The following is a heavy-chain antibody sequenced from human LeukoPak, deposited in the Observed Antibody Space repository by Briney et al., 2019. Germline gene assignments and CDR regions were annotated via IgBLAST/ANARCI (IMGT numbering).Heavy chain of an antibody. D-gene: IGHD6-13*01. J-gene: IGHJ4*02. Sequence: GGSLRLSCEASGFTFNNYAMNWVRQAPGKGLEWVSGISGFGGSTYYAPSVKGRLTISRDNFGNMLYLHLDSLRVEDTAIYYCARRSGSSWPSFDYWGQGALVTVSS. CDR3: ARRSGSSWPSFDY. CDR1: GFTFNNYA. CDR2: ISGFGGST. V-gene: IGHV3-23*01.